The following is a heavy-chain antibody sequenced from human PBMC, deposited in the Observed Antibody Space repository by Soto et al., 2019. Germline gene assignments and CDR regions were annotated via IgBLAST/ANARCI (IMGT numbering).Heavy chain of an antibody. Sequence: PGGSLRLSCAASRFTFSSYAMSWVRQAPGKGLEWVSAISGSGGSTYYADSAKGRFTISRDNSKNTLYLQMNSLRAEDTAVYYCAKDHAHCSGGSCYPFDAFDIWGQGTMVT. CDR3: AKDHAHCSGGSCYPFDAFDI. CDR2: ISGSGGST. D-gene: IGHD2-15*01. V-gene: IGHV3-23*01. J-gene: IGHJ3*02. CDR1: RFTFSSYA.